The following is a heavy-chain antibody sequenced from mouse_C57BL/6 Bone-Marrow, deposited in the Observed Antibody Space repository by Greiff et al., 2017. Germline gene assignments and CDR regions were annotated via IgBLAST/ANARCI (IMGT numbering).Heavy chain of an antibody. CDR1: GYTFTSYW. D-gene: IGHD2-10*01. V-gene: IGHV1-7*01. Sequence: QVQLKESGAELAKPGASVKLSCKASGYTFTSYWMHWVKQRPGQGLEWIGYINPSSGYTKYNQKFKDKATWTADKSSSTAYMQLSSLTYEDSAVYYCATSYSPSFDYWGQGTTLTVSS. J-gene: IGHJ2*01. CDR3: ATSYSPSFDY. CDR2: INPSSGYT.